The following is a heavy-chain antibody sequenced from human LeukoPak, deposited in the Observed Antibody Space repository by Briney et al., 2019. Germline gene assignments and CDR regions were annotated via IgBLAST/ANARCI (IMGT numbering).Heavy chain of an antibody. J-gene: IGHJ3*02. V-gene: IGHV3-66*01. D-gene: IGHD4-17*01. Sequence: GGSLRLSCAASGFTVSSNYMSWVRQAPGKGLEWVSVIYSGGSTYYADSVKGRFTISRDNSKNTLYLQMNSLRAEDTAVYYCARDPYGDYHTDAFDIWGQGTMVTVSS. CDR1: GFTVSSNY. CDR3: ARDPYGDYHTDAFDI. CDR2: IYSGGST.